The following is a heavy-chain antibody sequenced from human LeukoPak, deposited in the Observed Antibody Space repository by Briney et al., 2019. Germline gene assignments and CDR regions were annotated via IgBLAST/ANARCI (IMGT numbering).Heavy chain of an antibody. D-gene: IGHD3-3*01. CDR2: IKQDGSEK. Sequence: AGSLRLSCAASGFSFSSYWMSWVRQAPGKGLEWVANIKQDGSEKYYVDSVKGRFTISRDNAKNSLYLQMNSLRAEDTAVYYCARGDFWSGYANDYWGQGTLVTVSS. V-gene: IGHV3-7*01. J-gene: IGHJ4*02. CDR3: ARGDFWSGYANDY. CDR1: GFSFSSYW.